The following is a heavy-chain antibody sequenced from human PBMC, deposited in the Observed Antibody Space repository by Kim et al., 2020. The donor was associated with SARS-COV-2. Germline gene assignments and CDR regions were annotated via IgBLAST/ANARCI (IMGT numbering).Heavy chain of an antibody. J-gene: IGHJ4*02. CDR1: GFTVGSNY. CDR3: AREKYSYGYFES. Sequence: GGSLRLSCSASGFTVGSNYMDWVRQAPGKGLEWVSIIYGGGATFYADSVRGRFTISRDNFKNTLFLQMNNLRVEDTGVYYCAREKYSYGYFESWGQGTL. D-gene: IGHD5-18*01. CDR2: IYGGGAT. V-gene: IGHV3-66*01.